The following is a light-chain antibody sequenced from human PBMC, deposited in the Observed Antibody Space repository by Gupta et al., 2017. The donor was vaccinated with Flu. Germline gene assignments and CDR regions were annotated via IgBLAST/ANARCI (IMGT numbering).Light chain of an antibody. J-gene: IGKJ5*01. Sequence: DIVMTQSPLSLLVTPGEPAFISCRSSQSLLHSNGYNYLDWYLQKPGQSPQLLIYLGSNRASGVPDRFSGSGSGTDFTLKISRVEAEDVGVYYCMQALQTPSTFGQGTRLEIK. CDR1: QSLLHSNGYNY. CDR2: LGS. V-gene: IGKV2-28*01. CDR3: MQALQTPST.